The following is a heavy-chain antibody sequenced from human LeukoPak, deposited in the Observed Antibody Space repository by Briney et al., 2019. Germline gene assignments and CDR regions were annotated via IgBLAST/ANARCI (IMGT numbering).Heavy chain of an antibody. J-gene: IGHJ6*03. CDR3: ARDSADIGASFSETYYYYYMDV. V-gene: IGHV4-4*07. D-gene: IGHD5-12*01. CDR1: GGSISSYY. Sequence: PSETLSLTCTVSGGSISSYYWSWIRQPAGKGLEWIGRIYTSGSTNYNPSLKSRVTMSVDTSKNQFSLKLSSVTAADTAVYYCARDSADIGASFSETYYYYYMDVWGKGTTVTISS. CDR2: IYTSGST.